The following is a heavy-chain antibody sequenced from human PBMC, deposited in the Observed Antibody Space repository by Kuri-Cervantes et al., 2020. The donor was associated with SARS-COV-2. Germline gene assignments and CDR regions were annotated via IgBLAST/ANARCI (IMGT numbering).Heavy chain of an antibody. D-gene: IGHD1-1*01. Sequence: SETLSLTCTVSGGSISSYYWSWIRQPAGKGLEWIGRIYTSGNNNYNPSLKSRVTISVNTSKNQFSLKLSFVTAADKAVYYCARVTVKLGPYLSFDYWGQGTLVTVSS. V-gene: IGHV4-4*07. J-gene: IGHJ4*02. CDR1: GGSISSYY. CDR3: ARVTVKLGPYLSFDY. CDR2: IYTSGNN.